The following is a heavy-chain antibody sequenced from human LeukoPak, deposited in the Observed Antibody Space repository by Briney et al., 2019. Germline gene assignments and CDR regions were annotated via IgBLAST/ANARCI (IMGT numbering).Heavy chain of an antibody. Sequence: PGGSLRLSCAASKFTLSDYWIFWVRQRPGKGLVWVSRINSDGSSTSHADSVKGRFTISRDNSKNTLFLQMNSLRAEDTAVYYCAKVGVMRSSGWFGGDYFDFWGQGTLVTVSS. V-gene: IGHV3-74*01. CDR3: AKVGVMRSSGWFGGDYFDF. CDR2: INSDGSST. D-gene: IGHD6-19*01. CDR1: KFTLSDYW. J-gene: IGHJ4*02.